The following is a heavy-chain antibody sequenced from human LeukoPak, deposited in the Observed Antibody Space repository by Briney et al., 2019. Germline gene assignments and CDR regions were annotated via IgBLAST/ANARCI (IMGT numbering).Heavy chain of an antibody. CDR2: IWYDGSNK. J-gene: IGHJ4*02. CDR1: GFTVSSYG. V-gene: IGHV3-33*01. Sequence: HPGGSLRLSCAASGFTVSSYGIHWVRQAPGKGLEWVAVIWYDGSNKYYADSVKGRFTISRDNSKNTLYLQMNSLRAEDTAVYYCARDTLGYFDYWGQGTLVTVSS. CDR3: ARDTLGYFDY.